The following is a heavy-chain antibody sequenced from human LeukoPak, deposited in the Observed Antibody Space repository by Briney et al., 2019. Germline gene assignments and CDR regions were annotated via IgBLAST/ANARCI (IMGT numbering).Heavy chain of an antibody. D-gene: IGHD3-22*01. CDR1: GFTFSNAW. J-gene: IGHJ4*02. Sequence: KPGGSLRLSCAASGFTFSNAWMTWVRQAPGKGLEWVGRIKSKTDGGTTDYAAPVKGRFIISRNDSKNTLYLQMNSLKTEDTAVYYCTTALSYYYDTSGYYSFDYWGQGTLVTVSS. CDR2: IKSKTDGGTT. CDR3: TTALSYYYDTSGYYSFDY. V-gene: IGHV3-15*01.